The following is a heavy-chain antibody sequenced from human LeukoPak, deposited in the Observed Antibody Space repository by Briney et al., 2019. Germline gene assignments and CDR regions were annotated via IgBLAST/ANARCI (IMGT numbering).Heavy chain of an antibody. J-gene: IGHJ6*03. CDR3: ARDPAGVYSSGWYHYYYYYMDV. CDR1: GYTFTGYY. D-gene: IGHD6-19*01. V-gene: IGHV1-2*02. Sequence: ASVKVSCKASGYTFTGYYMHWVRQAPGQGLEWMGWINPNSGGTNYAQKLQGRVTMTTDTSTSTAYMELRSLRSDDTAVYYCARDPAGVYSSGWYHYYYYYMDVWGKGTTVTISS. CDR2: INPNSGGT.